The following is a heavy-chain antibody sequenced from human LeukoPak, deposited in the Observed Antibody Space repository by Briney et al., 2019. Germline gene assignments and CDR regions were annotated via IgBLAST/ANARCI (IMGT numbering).Heavy chain of an antibody. CDR3: ARGIGAMASNPPLDY. V-gene: IGHV1-69*13. CDR2: IIPIFGTA. J-gene: IGHJ4*02. D-gene: IGHD5-18*01. CDR1: GGTFSSYA. Sequence: SVKVSCKASGGTFSSYAISWVRQAPGQGLEWMGGIIPIFGTANYAQKFQGRVRITADESTSTAYMELSSLRSEDTAVYYCARGIGAMASNPPLDYWGQGTLVTVSS.